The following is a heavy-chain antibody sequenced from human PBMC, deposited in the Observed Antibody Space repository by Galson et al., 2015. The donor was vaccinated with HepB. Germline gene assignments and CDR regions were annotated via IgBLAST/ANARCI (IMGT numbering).Heavy chain of an antibody. V-gene: IGHV1-69*04. CDR2: IIPILGIA. CDR1: GGTFSSYT. CDR3: ARDRYGSGSYPLS. Sequence: SVKVSCKASGGTFSSYTISWVRQAPGQGLEWMGRIIPILGIANYAQKFQGRATITADKSTSTAYMELSSLRSEDTAVYYCARDRYGSGSYPLSWGQGTLVTVSS. J-gene: IGHJ5*02. D-gene: IGHD3-10*01.